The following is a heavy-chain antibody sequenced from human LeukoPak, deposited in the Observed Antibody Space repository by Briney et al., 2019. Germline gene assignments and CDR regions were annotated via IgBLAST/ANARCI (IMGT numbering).Heavy chain of an antibody. J-gene: IGHJ4*02. V-gene: IGHV3-9*01. CDR1: GFTFDDYA. CDR3: AEAGGSYSGLNYFDY. D-gene: IGHD1-26*01. CDR2: ISWNSGSI. Sequence: GGSLRLSCAASGFTFDDYAMHWVRQAPGKGLEWVSGISWNSGSIDYADSVKGRFTISRDNAKNSLYLQLNSLRAEDSALYYCAEAGGSYSGLNYFDYWGQGTLVTVSS.